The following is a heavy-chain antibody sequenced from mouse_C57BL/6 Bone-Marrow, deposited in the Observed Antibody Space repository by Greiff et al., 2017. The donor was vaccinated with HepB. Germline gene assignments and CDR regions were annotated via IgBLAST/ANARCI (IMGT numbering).Heavy chain of an antibody. CDR3: AREGLWYYAMDY. CDR1: GYTFTSYW. Sequence: VKLQQPGAELVKPGASVKMSCKASGYTFTSYWITWVKQRPGQGLEWIGDIYPGSGSTNYNEKFKSKATLTVDTSSSTAYMQLSSLTSEDSAVYYCAREGLWYYAMDYWGQGTSVTVSS. J-gene: IGHJ4*01. D-gene: IGHD6-5*01. V-gene: IGHV1-55*01. CDR2: IYPGSGST.